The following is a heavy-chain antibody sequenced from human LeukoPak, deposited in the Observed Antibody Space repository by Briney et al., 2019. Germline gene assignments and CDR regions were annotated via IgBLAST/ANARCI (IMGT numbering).Heavy chain of an antibody. V-gene: IGHV3-15*01. Sequence: GGSLRLSCAASGFIFSNAWMSWVRQAPGKGLEWVGRIKSKTDGETTHYAAPVKGRFTISRDNSKNTLYLQMNSLRAEDTAVYYCAKDGYCSGGSCYAYYFDYWGQGTLVTVSS. CDR2: IKSKTDGETT. D-gene: IGHD2-15*01. J-gene: IGHJ4*02. CDR3: AKDGYCSGGSCYAYYFDY. CDR1: GFIFSNAW.